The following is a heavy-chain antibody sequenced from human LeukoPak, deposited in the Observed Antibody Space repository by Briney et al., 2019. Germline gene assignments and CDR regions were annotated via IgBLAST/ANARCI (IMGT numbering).Heavy chain of an antibody. D-gene: IGHD1-26*01. CDR2: INPFDGFT. Sequence: ASVKVSCKASGYTFIHHYLHWVRQAPGQGLEWMGIINPFDGFTSYAQKLQGRVTMTSDMSTSTVYMELRSLKSEDTAVYYCARRVGATPFDLWGQGTLVTVSS. J-gene: IGHJ4*02. CDR1: GYTFIHHY. V-gene: IGHV1-46*04. CDR3: ARRVGATPFDL.